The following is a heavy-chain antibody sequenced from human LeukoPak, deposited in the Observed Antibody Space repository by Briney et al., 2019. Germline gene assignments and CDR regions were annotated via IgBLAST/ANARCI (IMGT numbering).Heavy chain of an antibody. D-gene: IGHD2-2*01. CDR1: DGSLTNYY. V-gene: IGHV4-34*01. CDR3: GIFMDVVPGSMS. J-gene: IGHJ4*02. Sequence: SETLSLTCGVYDGSLTNYYCHWIRQAPGKGLEWIGEISHGGITKHNPSLKSRVTMPQDTSKRQFSLKMNSMTAADTGVYYCGIFMDVVPGSMSWGLGTLVTVSS. CDR2: ISHGGIT.